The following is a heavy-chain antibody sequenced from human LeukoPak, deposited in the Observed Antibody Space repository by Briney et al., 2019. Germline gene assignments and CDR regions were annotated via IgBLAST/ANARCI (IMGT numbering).Heavy chain of an antibody. CDR2: INPKRGVT. CDR3: ARDKNPTVFDY. J-gene: IGHJ4*01. V-gene: IGHV1-2*02. CDR1: GYTFTDYY. Sequence: ASVKVSCKASGYTFTDYYIHWMRQAPGQGLEWMGWINPKRGVTTYAQKFQGRVTLTRDTSTSTAYMEVTRLTSDDTAIYYCARDKNPTVFDYWGQGTLVTVSS.